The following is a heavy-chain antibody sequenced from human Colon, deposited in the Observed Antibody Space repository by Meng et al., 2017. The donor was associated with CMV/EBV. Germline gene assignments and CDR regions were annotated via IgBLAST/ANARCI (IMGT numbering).Heavy chain of an antibody. CDR2: LSSDESTS. CDR1: GFSFANSW. V-gene: IGHV3-74*01. J-gene: IGHJ5*02. Sequence: GESLKISCAASGFSFANSWMHWVRQVPGKGLVWVSRLSSDESTSAYADFAKGRFTMSRDSVQNTLYLQMNNVRGEHTAVYYCARGQGGSGTWHLDAWGQGTLVTVSS. D-gene: IGHD3-10*01. CDR3: ARGQGGSGTWHLDA.